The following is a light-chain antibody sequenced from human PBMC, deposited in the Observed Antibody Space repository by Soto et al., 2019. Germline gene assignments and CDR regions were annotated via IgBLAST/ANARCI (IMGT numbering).Light chain of an antibody. CDR2: EGN. CDR1: SSDVGIYNL. J-gene: IGLJ1*01. CDR3: CSYAGSSTYV. V-gene: IGLV2-23*01. Sequence: QSALSQPASVSGSPGQSITMSCTGTSSDVGIYNLVSWYQQHPGKAPKLMIYEGNKRPSGVSHRFSGSKSGYTASLTISGLQTEDEADYYCCSYAGSSTYVFGTGTKLTVL.